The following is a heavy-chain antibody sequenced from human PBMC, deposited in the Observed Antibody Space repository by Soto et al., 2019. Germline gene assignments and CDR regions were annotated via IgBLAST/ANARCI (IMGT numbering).Heavy chain of an antibody. J-gene: IGHJ3*02. CDR2: IYYSGST. D-gene: IGHD3-22*01. V-gene: IGHV4-59*01. Sequence: PSETLSLTCTVSGGSISSYYWSWIRQPPGKGLEWIGYIYYSGSTNYNPSLKSRVTISVDTSKNQFSLKLSSVTAADTAVYYCARLDADYYDSSGYYVPLLDIWGQGTMVTVS. CDR1: GGSISSYY. CDR3: ARLDADYYDSSGYYVPLLDI.